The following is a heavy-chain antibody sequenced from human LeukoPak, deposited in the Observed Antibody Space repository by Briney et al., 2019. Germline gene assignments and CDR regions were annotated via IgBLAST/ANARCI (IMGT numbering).Heavy chain of an antibody. V-gene: IGHV3-23*01. J-gene: IGHJ3*02. D-gene: IGHD2-2*01. CDR2: ISGSGGST. CDR3: AIGPPFGVVPAAGAFDI. CDR1: GFTFSSYA. Sequence: PGGSLRLSCAASGFTFSSYAMSWVRQAPGKGLEWVSAISGSGGSTYYADSVKGRFTISRDNSKNTLYLQMNSLRAEDTAVYYCAIGPPFGVVPAAGAFDIWGQGTMVTVSS.